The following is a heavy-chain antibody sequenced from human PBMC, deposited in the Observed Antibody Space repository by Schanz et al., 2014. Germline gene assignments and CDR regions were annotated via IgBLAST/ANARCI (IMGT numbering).Heavy chain of an antibody. V-gene: IGHV1-18*04. Sequence: QVQLVQSGAEVKKPGASVKVSCRASGYTFTKYEISWVRQAPGQGLEWMGRITTYNRNTKNAQRFQGRVTMTTDTSTSTAYMELRSLRSDDTAVYYCATIGVNDYWRFGLDLWGQGTTVTVSS. CDR2: ITTYNRNT. J-gene: IGHJ6*02. CDR1: GYTFTKYE. D-gene: IGHD3-16*01. CDR3: ATIGVNDYWRFGLDL.